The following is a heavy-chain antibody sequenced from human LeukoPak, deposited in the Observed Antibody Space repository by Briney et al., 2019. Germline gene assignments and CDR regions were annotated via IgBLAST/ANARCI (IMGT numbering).Heavy chain of an antibody. CDR2: INHSGST. V-gene: IGHV4-34*01. D-gene: IGHD6-19*01. CDR3: ARGTSGWSYYMDV. CDR1: GGSFSGYY. Sequence: PSETLSLTCAVYGGSFSGYYWSWIRQPPGKGLEWIGEINHSGSTNYNPSLKSRVTISVDTSKNQFSLRLTSMTAADTAVYYCARGTSGWSYYMDVWGKGTTVTVSS. J-gene: IGHJ6*03.